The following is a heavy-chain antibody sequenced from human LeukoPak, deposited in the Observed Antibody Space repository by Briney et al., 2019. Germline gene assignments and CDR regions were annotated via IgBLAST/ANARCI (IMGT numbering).Heavy chain of an antibody. D-gene: IGHD4-23*01. Sequence: SETLSLTCTVSGGSISSYYWSWIRQPPGKGLEWIGYIYYSGSTSYNPSLKSRVTISVDTSRNQFSLKLSSVTAADTAVYYCARDYGGKFDYWGQGTLVTVSS. V-gene: IGHV4-59*01. CDR2: IYYSGST. CDR1: GGSISSYY. J-gene: IGHJ4*02. CDR3: ARDYGGKFDY.